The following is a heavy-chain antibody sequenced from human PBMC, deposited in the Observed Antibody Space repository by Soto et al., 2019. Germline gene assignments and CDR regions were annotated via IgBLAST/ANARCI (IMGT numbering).Heavy chain of an antibody. Sequence: EVQLVESGGGLVQPGGSLRLSCAASGFTFRTYWMNWVRQAPGKGLEWVANIKEDGSEAYYVDSVKGRFTISRDNAKNSLYLDMNSLRGEDTAVYYCARDWGAPGRGSALGYYYHFGMDVWGQGTTVTVPS. V-gene: IGHV3-7*05. CDR3: ARDWGAPGRGSALGYYYHFGMDV. CDR1: GFTFRTYW. D-gene: IGHD3-16*01. J-gene: IGHJ6*02. CDR2: IKEDGSEA.